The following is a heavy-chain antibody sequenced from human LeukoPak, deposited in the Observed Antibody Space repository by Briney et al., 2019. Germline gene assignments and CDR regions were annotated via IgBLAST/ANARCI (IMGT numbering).Heavy chain of an antibody. CDR3: AKDGLIVSTQIFITIIVGYYMDV. V-gene: IGHV3-30*18. J-gene: IGHJ6*03. CDR2: ISYDGSNK. D-gene: IGHD3-22*01. CDR1: GFTFSSYG. Sequence: PGRSLRLSCAASGFTFSSYGMHWVRQAPGKGLEWVAVISYDGSNKYYADSVKGRFTISRDNSKNTLYLQMNSLRAEDTAVYYCAKDGLIVSTQIFITIIVGYYMDVWGKGTTVTVSS.